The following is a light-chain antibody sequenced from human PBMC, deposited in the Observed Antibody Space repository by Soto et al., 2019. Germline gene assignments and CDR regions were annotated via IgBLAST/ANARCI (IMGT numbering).Light chain of an antibody. Sequence: EIVMTQSPATLSVSPGERATLSCRASQSVSSNLAWYQQKPGQAPRLLFYGASTRATGIQARFSGSGSGTEFTLTISSLQSEDFAVYYCQQYNNWPQKTFGQGTKVAIK. J-gene: IGKJ1*01. CDR3: QQYNNWPQKT. CDR1: QSVSSN. V-gene: IGKV3-15*01. CDR2: GAS.